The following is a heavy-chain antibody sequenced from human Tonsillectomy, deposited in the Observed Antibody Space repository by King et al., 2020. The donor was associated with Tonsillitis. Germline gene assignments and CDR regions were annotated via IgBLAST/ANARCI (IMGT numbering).Heavy chain of an antibody. Sequence: LQLQESGPGLVKPSETLSLTCTVSGGSISGSSYYWGWIRQPPGKGLEWIVNIYHTGNTYYNPSLKSRVTMSVDTSKNQFSLKLSSVTAADTAVYYCVRHIAYDFGSGSPAADYWGQGTLVTVSS. CDR1: GGSISGSSYY. V-gene: IGHV4-39*01. D-gene: IGHD3-10*01. J-gene: IGHJ4*02. CDR3: VRHIAYDFGSGSPAADY. CDR2: IYHTGNT.